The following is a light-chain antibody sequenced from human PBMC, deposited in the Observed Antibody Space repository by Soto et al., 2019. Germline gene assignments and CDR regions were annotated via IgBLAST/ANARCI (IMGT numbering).Light chain of an antibody. V-gene: IGKV3-15*01. CDR2: GTS. J-gene: IGKJ2*01. CDR1: QNVGSS. Sequence: EIVMTQSPATLSVSPGEGVTLSCKASQNVGSSVAWYQQKPGQAPRLLIYGTSTTATDIPAGFSGSGSGTEFTLTISSLQSEDFGVYYCQQYNNRPPYTFGQGTKLDIK. CDR3: QQYNNRPPYT.